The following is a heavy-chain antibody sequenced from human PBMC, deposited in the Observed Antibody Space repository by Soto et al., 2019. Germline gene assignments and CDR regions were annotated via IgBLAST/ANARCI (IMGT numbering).Heavy chain of an antibody. CDR2: IDTSGST. V-gene: IGHV4-4*07. Sequence: SETLSLTCTVSGGSISNYYCNWIRQPAGKGLEWIGRIDTSGSTNYNPSLKSRVTMSVDTSKQEFSLKLSSVTAADTALYYCARGGQDFWSGPFDYWGRGALVTVSS. CDR3: ARGGQDFWSGPFDY. D-gene: IGHD3-3*01. CDR1: GGSISNYY. J-gene: IGHJ4*02.